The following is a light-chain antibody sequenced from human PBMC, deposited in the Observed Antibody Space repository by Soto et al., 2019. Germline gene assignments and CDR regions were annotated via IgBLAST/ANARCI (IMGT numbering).Light chain of an antibody. V-gene: IGKV1-39*01. Sequence: DIQMTQSPSSLSASVGDRVTITCRASQSISSYLNWYQQKPGKAPKLLIYAASSLQSGVPSRFSGSGSGTDFTLTISSLQPEDFATYYCQQSYSLWTFGQGTKVHIK. CDR2: AAS. CDR3: QQSYSLWT. J-gene: IGKJ1*01. CDR1: QSISSY.